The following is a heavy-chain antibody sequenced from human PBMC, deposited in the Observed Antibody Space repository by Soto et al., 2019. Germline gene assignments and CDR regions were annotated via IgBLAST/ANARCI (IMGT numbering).Heavy chain of an antibody. CDR1: GGSFSGYS. CDR2: INHSGST. J-gene: IGHJ5*02. V-gene: IGHV4-34*01. CDR3: ATSNWFDP. Sequence: SEPLSLTCAVNGGSFSGYSWSWIRQPPGKGLEWIGEINHSGSTNYNPSLKSRVTISVDTSKNQFSLKLSSVTAADTAVYYCATSNWFDPWGQGTLVTVS.